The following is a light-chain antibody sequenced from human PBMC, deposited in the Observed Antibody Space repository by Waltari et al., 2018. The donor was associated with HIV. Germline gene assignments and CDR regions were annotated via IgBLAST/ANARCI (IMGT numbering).Light chain of an antibody. J-gene: IGKJ4*01. CDR2: GAS. Sequence: EIVLTQSPGTLSLSPGGRATLSCRASQSVTSSYLAWYQQKPGQAPRLLIYGASSRATGIPDRFSGSGSGTDFTLSISRLEPEDSAVYYCQQYGISPLTFGGGTKVEIK. CDR1: QSVTSSY. CDR3: QQYGISPLT. V-gene: IGKV3-20*01.